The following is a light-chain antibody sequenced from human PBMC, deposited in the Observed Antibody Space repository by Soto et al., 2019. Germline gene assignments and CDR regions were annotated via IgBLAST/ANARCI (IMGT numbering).Light chain of an antibody. J-gene: IGLJ1*01. CDR1: SSSIERNT. CDR2: LNS. CDR3: ATWDDSLNLLYV. V-gene: IGLV1-44*01. Sequence: QSVLTQPPSESGTAGRRVTISCSGDSSSIERNTVSWYQQLPGMAPKLLIYLNSRRPSGVPDRFSGSKSGTSASLAISGLQSEDEAEYYCATWDDSLNLLYVFGTGTKVTVL.